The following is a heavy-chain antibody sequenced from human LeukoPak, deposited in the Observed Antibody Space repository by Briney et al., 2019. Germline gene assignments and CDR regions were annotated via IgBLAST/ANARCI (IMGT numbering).Heavy chain of an antibody. V-gene: IGHV3-21*01. CDR2: ISNSATFI. CDR1: GFTFSTYT. CDR3: ARDVVPAAIGYYFDY. J-gene: IGHJ4*02. Sequence: GGSLRLSCAASGFTFSTYTMNWVCQAPGKGLEWVSSISNSATFIDYADSVKGRFTISRDNAKNSVYLQMSSLRAEDTAVYYCARDVVPAAIGYYFDYWGQGTLVTVSS. D-gene: IGHD2-2*02.